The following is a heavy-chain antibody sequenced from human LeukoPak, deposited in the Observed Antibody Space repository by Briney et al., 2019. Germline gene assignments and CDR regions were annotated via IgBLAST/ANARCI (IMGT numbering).Heavy chain of an antibody. Sequence: PSQTLSLTCTVSGDSISSGSFHWSWVRQPAGKGLEWIGRIYTSGSTNYNPSLKSRVNISVDTSKNQFSLRLNSVPAADTAVYYCARDLGGYRSSSYYFDYWGQGTLVTVSS. CDR3: ARDLGGYRSSSYYFDY. D-gene: IGHD6-6*01. J-gene: IGHJ4*02. V-gene: IGHV4-61*02. CDR1: GDSISSGSFH. CDR2: IYTSGST.